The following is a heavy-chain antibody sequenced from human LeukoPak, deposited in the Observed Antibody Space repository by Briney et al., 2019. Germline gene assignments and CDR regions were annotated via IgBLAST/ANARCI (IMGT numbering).Heavy chain of an antibody. CDR3: ARGGSSSWYGAFDI. CDR2: IIHSGSA. D-gene: IGHD6-13*01. V-gene: IGHV4-34*01. J-gene: IGHJ3*02. Sequence: SETLSLTCAVYGGSFSGYYWSWIRQPPGKGLEWIGDIIHSGSANYNPSLKSRVTISVDTSKNQFSLKLSSVTAADTAVYYCARGGSSSWYGAFDIWGQGTMVTVSS. CDR1: GGSFSGYY.